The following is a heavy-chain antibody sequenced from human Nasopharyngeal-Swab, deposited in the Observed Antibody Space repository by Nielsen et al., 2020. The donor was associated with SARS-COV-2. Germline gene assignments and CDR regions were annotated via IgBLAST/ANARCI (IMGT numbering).Heavy chain of an antibody. Sequence: GSLRLSCTVSGYSISSGYYWGWIRQPPGKGLEWIGSIYHSGSTYYNPSLKSRVTISVHTSKNQFSLKLSSVTAADTAVYYCARGHSSSSQYFDYWGQGTLVTVSS. J-gene: IGHJ4*02. V-gene: IGHV4-38-2*02. CDR3: ARGHSSSSQYFDY. D-gene: IGHD6-6*01. CDR2: IYHSGST. CDR1: GYSISSGYY.